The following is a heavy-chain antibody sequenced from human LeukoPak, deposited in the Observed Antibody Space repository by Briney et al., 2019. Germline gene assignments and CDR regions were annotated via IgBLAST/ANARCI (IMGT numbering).Heavy chain of an antibody. CDR3: AKDLHYGSADY. D-gene: IGHD3-10*01. Sequence: GGSLRLSCAASGFTFSNYWMHWVRQDPGKGLVWVSFINPDGRTTNYADSVKGRFTISRDNAKNALYLQMNSLRAEDTAVYYCAKDLHYGSADYWGQGTLVTVSS. J-gene: IGHJ4*02. CDR1: GFTFSNYW. CDR2: INPDGRTT. V-gene: IGHV3-74*01.